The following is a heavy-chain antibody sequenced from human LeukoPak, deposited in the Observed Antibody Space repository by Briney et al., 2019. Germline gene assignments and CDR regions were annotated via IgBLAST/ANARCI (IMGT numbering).Heavy chain of an antibody. V-gene: IGHV3-33*01. J-gene: IGHJ4*02. D-gene: IGHD3-16*01. CDR1: GFTFSSYG. CDR3: ARDLGRGNTPFDY. Sequence: GGSLRLPCAASGFTFSSYGMHWVRQAPVKGLEWVAVIWDDGSKKYYADSVKGRFTISRDNSKDTVYLQMNSLRAEDTALYYCARDLGRGNTPFDYWGQGTLVTVSS. CDR2: IWDDGSKK.